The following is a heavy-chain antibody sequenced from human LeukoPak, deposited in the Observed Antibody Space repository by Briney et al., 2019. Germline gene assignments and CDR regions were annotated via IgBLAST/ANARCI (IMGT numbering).Heavy chain of an antibody. Sequence: ASVKVSCKASGYTFTSYGISWVRQAPGQGLEWMGWISAYNGNTNYAQKLQGRVTMTTDTSTSTAYMELRSLRSVDTAVYYCARDGFYYDSSGYPGSNWFDPWGQGTLVTVSS. CDR2: ISAYNGNT. V-gene: IGHV1-18*01. D-gene: IGHD3-22*01. CDR1: GYTFTSYG. CDR3: ARDGFYYDSSGYPGSNWFDP. J-gene: IGHJ5*02.